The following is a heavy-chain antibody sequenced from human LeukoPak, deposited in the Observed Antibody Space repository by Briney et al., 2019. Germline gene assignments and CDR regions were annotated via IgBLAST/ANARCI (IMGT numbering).Heavy chain of an antibody. V-gene: IGHV7-4-1*02. J-gene: IGHJ3*02. CDR1: GYSFNSQG. Sequence: ASVKVSCKASGYSFNSQGMNWVRQAPGQGLEWMGWINTDSGNPTYAQGFTGRFVFSLDSSVSTAYLQISNLMPEDTAKYYCAREILRFDIWGQGKMVIVSS. CDR3: AREILRFDI. CDR2: INTDSGNP.